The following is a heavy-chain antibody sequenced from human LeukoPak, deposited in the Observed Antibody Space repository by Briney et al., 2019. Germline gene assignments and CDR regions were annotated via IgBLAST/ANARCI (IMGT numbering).Heavy chain of an antibody. V-gene: IGHV1-18*01. D-gene: IGHD3-22*01. CDR3: ARPSTPYYYDISGPPDS. Sequence: ASVKVSCKASGYTFTSYGISWVRQAPGQGLEWMGWISTYNGNTHYAQKFQGRVTMTTDTSTSTAYMELRTLRSDDTAVYYCARPSTPYYYDISGPPDSWGQGTLVTVSS. CDR2: ISTYNGNT. CDR1: GYTFTSYG. J-gene: IGHJ4*02.